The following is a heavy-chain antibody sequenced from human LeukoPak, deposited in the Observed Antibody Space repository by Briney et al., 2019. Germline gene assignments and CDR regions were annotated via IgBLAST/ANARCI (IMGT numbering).Heavy chain of an antibody. V-gene: IGHV3-30-3*01. J-gene: IGHJ1*01. CDR1: GFTFSSYA. Sequence: GRSLRLSCAASGFTFSSYAMHWVRQAPGKGLEWVAVISYDGSNKYYADSVKGRFTISRDNSKNTLYLQMNSLRAEDTAVYYCARDRGYGGKTRAEYFQHWGQGTLVTVSS. CDR2: ISYDGSNK. CDR3: ARDRGYGGKTRAEYFQH. D-gene: IGHD4-23*01.